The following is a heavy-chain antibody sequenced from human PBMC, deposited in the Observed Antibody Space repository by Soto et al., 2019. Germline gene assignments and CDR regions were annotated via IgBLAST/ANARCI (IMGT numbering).Heavy chain of an antibody. J-gene: IGHJ6*02. CDR3: ARDRPVYSGYAPGYYYYYGMDV. V-gene: IGHV1-46*01. CDR1: GYTFTSYY. D-gene: IGHD5-12*01. Sequence: ASVKVSCKASGYTFTSYYMHWVRQAPGQGLEWMGIINPSGGSTSYAQKFQGRVTMTRDTSTSTVYMELSSLRSEDTAVYYCARDRPVYSGYAPGYYYYYGMDVWGQGTTVTVSS. CDR2: INPSGGST.